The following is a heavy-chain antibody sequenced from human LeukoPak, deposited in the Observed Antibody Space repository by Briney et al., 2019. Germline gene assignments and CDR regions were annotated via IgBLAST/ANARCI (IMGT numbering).Heavy chain of an antibody. Sequence: GGSLRLSCTASGFTFDDYAMSWVRQAPGKVLEWVGFIRSEAYGGTTEYAASVKGRFTISRDDSKSIAYLQMNSLKTEDTAVYYCTRVVWNGPSDYWGQGTLVTASS. J-gene: IGHJ4*02. CDR3: TRVVWNGPSDY. CDR2: IRSEAYGGTT. V-gene: IGHV3-49*04. D-gene: IGHD1-1*01. CDR1: GFTFDDYA.